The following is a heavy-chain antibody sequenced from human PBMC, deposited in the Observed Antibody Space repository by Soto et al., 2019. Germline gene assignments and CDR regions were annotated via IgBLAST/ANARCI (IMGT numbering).Heavy chain of an antibody. D-gene: IGHD6-19*01. J-gene: IGHJ4*02. CDR2: ISRDGSNK. CDR3: ARDSGGWYNFDY. CDR1: GFTFSGYA. V-gene: IGHV3-30-3*01. Sequence: GGSLRLSCEASGFTFSGYAMDWVRQAPGKGLEWVAVISRDGSNKYYAESVKGRFTISRDNSKNTVFLQMNSLKVEDTALYYCARDSGGWYNFDYWGQGTVVTVSS.